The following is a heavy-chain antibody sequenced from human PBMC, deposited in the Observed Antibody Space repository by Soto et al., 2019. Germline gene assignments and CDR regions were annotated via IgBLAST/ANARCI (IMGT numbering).Heavy chain of an antibody. CDR3: ARGGSNDWQVAFDI. Sequence: SETLSLTCVVSCGSFITYYYNWIRQSPGKGLEWIGEINHSGSNNYSPSLKSRVTMSLDTSKNQFSLKLTSVTAADTAVYYCARGGSNDWQVAFDIWGQGTMVTVSS. D-gene: IGHD3-9*01. J-gene: IGHJ3*02. CDR1: CGSFITYY. CDR2: INHSGSN. V-gene: IGHV4-34*01.